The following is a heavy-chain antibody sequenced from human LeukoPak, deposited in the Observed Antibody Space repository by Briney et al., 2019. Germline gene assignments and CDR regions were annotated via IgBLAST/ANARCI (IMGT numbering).Heavy chain of an antibody. Sequence: PGESLKISCQGSGYSFTTYWISWVRQMPGKGLEWMGRIDPSDSYTSYSPSFQGHVTISADKSISTAYLQWSSLKASDTAMYYCARGAAPPLNWFDPWGQGTLVTVSS. CDR3: ARGAAPPLNWFDP. CDR2: IDPSDSYT. D-gene: IGHD1-26*01. J-gene: IGHJ5*02. V-gene: IGHV5-10-1*01. CDR1: GYSFTTYW.